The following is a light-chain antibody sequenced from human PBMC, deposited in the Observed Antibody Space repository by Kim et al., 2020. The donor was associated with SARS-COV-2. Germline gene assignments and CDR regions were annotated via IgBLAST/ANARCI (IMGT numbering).Light chain of an antibody. J-gene: IGKJ2*01. CDR3: QHYIRFPYT. V-gene: IGKV1-5*03. CDR2: LAS. Sequence: SVSVGHRVTITGRASGSIGTWLAWYQQKPGRAPMLLIYLASTLENGVPARCSGTGSGTEFSLSITSLQTDDFATYYCQHYIRFPYTFGQGTKRRS. CDR1: GSIGTW.